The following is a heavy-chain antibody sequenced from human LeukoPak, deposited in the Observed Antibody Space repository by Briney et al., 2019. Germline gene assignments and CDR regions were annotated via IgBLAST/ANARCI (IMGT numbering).Heavy chain of an antibody. V-gene: IGHV1-2*04. CDR1: GYTFTGYY. Sequence: ASVKVSCKASGYTFTGYYMHWGRQAPGQGLEWMGWINPNSGGANYAQKFQGWVTMTRDTSISTAYMELSRLRSDDTAVYYCAREFREGSSWYYNWFDPWGQGTLVTVSS. CDR2: INPNSGGA. D-gene: IGHD6-13*01. CDR3: AREFREGSSWYYNWFDP. J-gene: IGHJ5*02.